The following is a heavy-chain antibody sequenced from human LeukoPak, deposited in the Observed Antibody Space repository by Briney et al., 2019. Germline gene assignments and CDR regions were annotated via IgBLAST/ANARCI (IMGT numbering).Heavy chain of an antibody. D-gene: IGHD2-8*01. Sequence: PSETLSLTCTVSGGSIRSDYWCWIRQSLGKGLEWIRYLSHSGSTGYNPSLQSRASISGDTSGNQFSLRLSSVTAADTAVYYCVSVSSLTVIDYWGQGTLV. CDR3: VSVSSLTVIDY. V-gene: IGHV4-59*01. CDR1: GGSIRSDY. CDR2: LSHSGST. J-gene: IGHJ4*02.